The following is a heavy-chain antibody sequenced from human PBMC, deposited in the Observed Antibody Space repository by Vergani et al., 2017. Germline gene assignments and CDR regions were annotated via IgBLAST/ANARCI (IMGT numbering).Heavy chain of an antibody. D-gene: IGHD3-10*01. Sequence: QVQLVESGGGVVQPGRSLRLSCAASGFTFSSYAMHWVRQAPGKGLEWVAVISYDGSNKYYAYSVKGRFTISRDNSKNTLYLQMNSLRAEDTGVYYCARDRYYLGSGSYPYFYYYGLDVWGQGTAVTVSS. V-gene: IGHV3-30-3*01. J-gene: IGHJ6*02. CDR2: ISYDGSNK. CDR1: GFTFSSYA. CDR3: ARDRYYLGSGSYPYFYYYGLDV.